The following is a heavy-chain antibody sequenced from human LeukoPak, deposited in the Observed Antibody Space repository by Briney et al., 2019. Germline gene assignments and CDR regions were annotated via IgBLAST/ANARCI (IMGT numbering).Heavy chain of an antibody. CDR2: IYTSGST. Sequence: SQTLSLTCTVSGGSISSGSYYWSWIRQPAGKGLEWIGRIYTSGSTYYDPSLKSRVTISVDTSKNQFSLKLSSVTAADTAVYYCARELPSYSSGWYAVAPGAYNWFDPWGQGTLVTVSS. J-gene: IGHJ5*02. D-gene: IGHD6-19*01. CDR1: GGSISSGSYY. CDR3: ARELPSYSSGWYAVAPGAYNWFDP. V-gene: IGHV4-61*02.